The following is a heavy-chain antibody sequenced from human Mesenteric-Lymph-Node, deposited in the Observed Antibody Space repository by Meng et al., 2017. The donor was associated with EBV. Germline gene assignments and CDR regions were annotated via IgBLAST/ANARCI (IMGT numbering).Heavy chain of an antibody. D-gene: IGHD3-3*01. J-gene: IGHJ4*02. Sequence: QIPLKDPGPTLVKPTQTLTLTCTFSGFSLSTRGVLVGWIRQPPGQALEWLALVYWDDDKRYSPSLKSRLSITKNTSKNQVVLTMADMDPVDTGTYYCAGWSARLEYWGPGTLVTVSS. CDR2: VYWDDDK. V-gene: IGHV2-5*02. CDR1: GFSLSTRGVL. CDR3: AGWSARLEY.